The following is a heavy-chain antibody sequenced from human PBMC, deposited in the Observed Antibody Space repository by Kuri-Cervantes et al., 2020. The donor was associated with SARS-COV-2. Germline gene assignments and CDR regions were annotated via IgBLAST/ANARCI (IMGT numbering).Heavy chain of an antibody. D-gene: IGHD2-2*01. Sequence: ESLKISCAASGFTFSSYSMNWVRQAPGKGLEWIGSIYHSGSTYYNPSLKSRVTISVDTSKNQFSLKLSSVTAADTAVYYCARHGNSYCSSTSCSYNYYYYYMDVWGKGTTVTVSS. J-gene: IGHJ6*03. CDR1: GFTFSSYS. CDR2: IYHSGST. V-gene: IGHV4-38-2*01. CDR3: ARHGNSYCSSTSCSYNYYYYYMDV.